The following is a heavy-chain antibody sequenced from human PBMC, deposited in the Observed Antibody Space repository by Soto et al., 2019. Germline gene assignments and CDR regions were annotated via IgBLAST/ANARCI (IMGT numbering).Heavy chain of an antibody. D-gene: IGHD6-19*01. V-gene: IGHV3-30*03. J-gene: IGHJ3*02. CDR3: TTHYSSGWYVAFDI. Sequence: GGSLRLSCAASGFTFSSYGMHWVRQAPGTWLEWVAVISYDGGLQHYADSVKGRFTISRDNSKNMVLLQMNSLRAEDTAVYYCTTHYSSGWYVAFDIWGQGTMVTVAS. CDR2: ISYDGGLQ. CDR1: GFTFSSYG.